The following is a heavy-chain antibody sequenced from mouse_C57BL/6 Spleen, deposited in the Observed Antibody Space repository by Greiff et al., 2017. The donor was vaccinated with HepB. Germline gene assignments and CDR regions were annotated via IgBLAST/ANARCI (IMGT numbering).Heavy chain of an antibody. Sequence: EVQLQESGGGLVKPGGSLKLSCAASGFTFSDYGMHWVRQAPEKGLEWVAYISSGSSTIYYADTVKGRFTISRDNAKNTLFLQMTSLRSEDTAMYYCARGTYGTGYYFDYWGQGTTLTVSS. V-gene: IGHV5-17*01. CDR2: ISSGSSTI. CDR3: ARGTYGTGYYFDY. CDR1: GFTFSDYG. J-gene: IGHJ2*01. D-gene: IGHD3-3*01.